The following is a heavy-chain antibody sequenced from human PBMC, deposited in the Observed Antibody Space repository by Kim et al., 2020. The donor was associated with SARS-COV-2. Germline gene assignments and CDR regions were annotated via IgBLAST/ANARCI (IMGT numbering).Heavy chain of an antibody. D-gene: IGHD6-6*01. CDR3: ARQGYSSSSLYYYYGMDV. CDR1: GGSISSSSYY. Sequence: SETLSLTCTVSGGSISSSSYYWGWIRQPPGKGLEWIGSIYYSGSTYYNPSLKSRVTISVDTSKNQFSLKLSSVTAADTAVYYCARQGYSSSSLYYYYGMDVWGQGTTVTVSS. CDR2: IYYSGST. J-gene: IGHJ6*02. V-gene: IGHV4-39*01.